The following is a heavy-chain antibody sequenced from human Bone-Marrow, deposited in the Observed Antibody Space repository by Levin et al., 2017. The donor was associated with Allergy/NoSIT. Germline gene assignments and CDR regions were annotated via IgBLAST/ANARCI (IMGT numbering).Heavy chain of an antibody. Sequence: SCAASGFTFSSYWMHWVRQAPGKGLAWVSRINSDGSATHYANSLKGRFTISRDNAKNTLYLQMNSLSAEDTAVYYCARDPGSDGHDWYFDVWGRGSLVTVSS. CDR1: GFTFSSYW. J-gene: IGHJ2*01. CDR3: ARDPGSDGHDWYFDV. V-gene: IGHV3-74*01. CDR2: INSDGSAT. D-gene: IGHD5-24*01.